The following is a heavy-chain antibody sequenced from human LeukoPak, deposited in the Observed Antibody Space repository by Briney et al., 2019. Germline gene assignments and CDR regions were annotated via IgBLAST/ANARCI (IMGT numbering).Heavy chain of an antibody. CDR3: ARGRGYNWNYPSYYYYYMDV. D-gene: IGHD1-7*01. J-gene: IGHJ6*03. CDR2: INHSGST. CDR1: GGSFSGYY. Sequence: PSETLSLTCAVYGGSFSGYYWSWIRQPPGKGLEWIGEINHSGSTNYNPSLKSRVTISVDTSKNQFSLKLSSVTAADTAVYYCARGRGYNWNYPSYYYYYMDVWGKGTTITVSS. V-gene: IGHV4-34*01.